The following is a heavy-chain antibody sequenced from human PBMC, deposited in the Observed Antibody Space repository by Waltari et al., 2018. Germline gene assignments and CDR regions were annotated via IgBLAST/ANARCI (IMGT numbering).Heavy chain of an antibody. D-gene: IGHD2-2*01. CDR1: GFMFSSYW. V-gene: IGHV3-7*01. CDR2: IKQDGSEK. J-gene: IGHJ5*02. Sequence: EVQLVESGGGLVQPGGSPRLSCAASGFMFSSYWMGWVRQAPGKGLEGVANIKQDGSEKKYVDSVKGRFTISRDNAKNSLYLQMNSLRVDDTAVYYCTKSPAPWGQGTLVTVSS. CDR3: TKSPAP.